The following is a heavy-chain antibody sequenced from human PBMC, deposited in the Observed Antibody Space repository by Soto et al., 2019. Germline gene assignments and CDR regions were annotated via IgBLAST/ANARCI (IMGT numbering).Heavy chain of an antibody. Sequence: QVQLVQSGAEVKKPGSSVKVSCKASGGTFSSYAISWVRQAPGQGLEWMGGIIPIFGTANYAQKFQGRVTITADESTSTAYMERSSLRSEDTAVYYCAKEDIVVVVAATRAVVNWGQGTLVTVSS. V-gene: IGHV1-69*01. D-gene: IGHD2-15*01. CDR2: IIPIFGTA. J-gene: IGHJ4*02. CDR3: AKEDIVVVVAATRAVVN. CDR1: GGTFSSYA.